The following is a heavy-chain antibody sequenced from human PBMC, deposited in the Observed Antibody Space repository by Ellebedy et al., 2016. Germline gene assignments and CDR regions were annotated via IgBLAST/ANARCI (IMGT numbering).Heavy chain of an antibody. CDR2: ISHDGNAQ. J-gene: IGHJ4*02. V-gene: IGHV3-30-3*01. D-gene: IGHD2-2*01. CDR3: AREVSSPPLLDY. CDR1: GFTFSSYW. Sequence: GESLKISCAASGFTFSSYWMGWVRQAPGEGLEWVAVISHDGNAQYYPDSVKGRFTISRDRSSDTLYLQMSNLRAEDTAMYYCAREVSSPPLLDYWGQGTLVTVSS.